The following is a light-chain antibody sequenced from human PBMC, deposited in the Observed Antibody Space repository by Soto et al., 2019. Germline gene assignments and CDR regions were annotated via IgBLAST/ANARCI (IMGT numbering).Light chain of an antibody. V-gene: IGKV3-11*01. CDR3: QQRSSSIT. J-gene: IGKJ5*01. CDR2: DAS. CDR1: QSVTNY. Sequence: EIVLTQSPATLSLSPGERATHSCRASQSVTNYLAWYQQKPGQAPRLLIYDASNRATGIPARFSGSGSGTDFTLTISGLEPEDFVVYYCQQRSSSITFGQGTRLEIK.